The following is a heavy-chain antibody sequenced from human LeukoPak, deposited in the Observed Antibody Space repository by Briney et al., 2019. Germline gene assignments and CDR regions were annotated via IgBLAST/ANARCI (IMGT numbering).Heavy chain of an antibody. Sequence: SETLSLTCTVSGGSISSSSYYWGWIRQPPGKGLEWIGSIFYSGSTYYNPSLESRVTISVDTSKNQFSLKLSSVTATDTAVYYCARQFYYDSGGSHYWGQGTLVTVSS. J-gene: IGHJ4*02. D-gene: IGHD3-22*01. CDR2: IFYSGST. CDR1: GGSISSSSYY. CDR3: ARQFYYDSGGSHY. V-gene: IGHV4-39*01.